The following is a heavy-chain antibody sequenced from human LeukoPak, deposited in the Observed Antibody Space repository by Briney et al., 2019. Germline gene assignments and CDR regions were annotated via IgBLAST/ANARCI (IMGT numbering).Heavy chain of an antibody. CDR2: INSDGSST. D-gene: IGHD3-22*01. CDR3: ARAIYDSSGYYYFSPYYFDY. CDR1: GFTFSSYW. V-gene: IGHV3-74*01. J-gene: IGHJ4*02. Sequence: GGSLRLSCAASGFTFSSYWMHWVRQAPGKGLVWVSRINSDGSSTSYADSVKGRFTISRDNAKNMLYLQMNSLRAEDTAVYYCARAIYDSSGYYYFSPYYFDYWGQGTLVTVSS.